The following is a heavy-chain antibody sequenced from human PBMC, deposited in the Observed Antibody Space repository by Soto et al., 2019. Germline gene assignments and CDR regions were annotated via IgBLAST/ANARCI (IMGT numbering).Heavy chain of an antibody. CDR3: ARGSTVAAILFDY. D-gene: IGHD2-15*01. Sequence: QVQLQESGPGLVKPSQTLSLTCTVSGDSISSGGYYWSWIRQHPGKGLEWIGYIYYSGSTYYNPSLQSRVIISVDPSKNQFSLKLSSVTAADTAVYYCARGSTVAAILFDYWGQGTLVTVSS. V-gene: IGHV4-31*03. CDR1: GDSISSGGYY. J-gene: IGHJ4*02. CDR2: IYYSGST.